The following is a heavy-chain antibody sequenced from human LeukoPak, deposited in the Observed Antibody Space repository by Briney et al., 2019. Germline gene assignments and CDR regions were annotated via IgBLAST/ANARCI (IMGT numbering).Heavy chain of an antibody. CDR3: ARGRGGFDP. CDR2: IFYTGST. V-gene: IGHV4-59*01. CDR1: GGSISSYY. Sequence: PSETLSLTCTVSGGSISSYYWSWIRQPPGKGLEWIGYIFYTGSTNQNPSLKSRVTISVDTSKNQFSLKLRSVTAADTAVYYCARGRGGFDPWGQGTLVTVSS. J-gene: IGHJ5*02.